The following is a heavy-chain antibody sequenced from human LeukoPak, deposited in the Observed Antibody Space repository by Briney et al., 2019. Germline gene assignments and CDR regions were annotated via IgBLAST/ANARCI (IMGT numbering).Heavy chain of an antibody. V-gene: IGHV3-30*04. D-gene: IGHD2-15*01. CDR1: GFTFSSYA. CDR3: AREFNRYCSGGSCPYFDY. J-gene: IGHJ4*02. CDR2: ISYDGSNK. Sequence: GRSLRLSCAASGFTFSSYAMHWVRQAPGKGLEWVAVISYDGSNKYYADSVKGRFTISRDNSKNTLYLQMNSLRAEDTAVYYCAREFNRYCSGGSCPYFDYWGQGTLVTVSS.